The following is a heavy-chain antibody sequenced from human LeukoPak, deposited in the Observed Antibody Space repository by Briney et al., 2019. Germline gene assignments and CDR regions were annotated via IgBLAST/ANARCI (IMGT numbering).Heavy chain of an antibody. CDR1: GFTFSSYA. J-gene: IGHJ4*02. D-gene: IGHD3-22*01. V-gene: IGHV3-23*01. CDR3: ARDIYDSGDFRGDF. Sequence: PGRSLRLSCAASGFTFSSYAMSWVRQAPGKGLEWVSVIGGSNGITFYVGSVKGRFTISRDNSKNSLYLQMSSLRTEDTALYYCARDIYDSGDFRGDFWGQGTLVTVSS. CDR2: IGGSNGIT.